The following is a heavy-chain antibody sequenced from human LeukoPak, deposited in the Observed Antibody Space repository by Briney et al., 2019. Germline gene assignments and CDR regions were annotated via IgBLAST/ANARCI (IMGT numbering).Heavy chain of an antibody. D-gene: IGHD2-8*02. CDR1: GFTFSSYA. CDR3: AKDASGGLSSFDY. Sequence: GGSLRLSCVASGFTFSSYAMSWVRQAPGKGLEWVSCISGSGGSKYHADSVRGRLTVSRDNSKNPLYLQMNSLRAEDTGVYYGAKDASGGLSSFDYWGQGTLVTVSS. V-gene: IGHV3-23*01. CDR2: ISGSGGSK. J-gene: IGHJ4*01.